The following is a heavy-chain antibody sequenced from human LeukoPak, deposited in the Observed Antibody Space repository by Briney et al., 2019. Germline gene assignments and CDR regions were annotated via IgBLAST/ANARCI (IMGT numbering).Heavy chain of an antibody. CDR3: ARDSGLDGSSWDDDAFDI. V-gene: IGHV1-18*01. Sequence: ASVKVSCKASGYTFTSYGISWVRQAPGQGLEWMGWISAYNGNTNYAQKLQGRVTMTTDTSTSTAYMELRSLRSDDTALYYCARDSGLDGSSWDDDAFDIWGQGTMVTVSS. CDR1: GYTFTSYG. CDR2: ISAYNGNT. J-gene: IGHJ3*02. D-gene: IGHD6-13*01.